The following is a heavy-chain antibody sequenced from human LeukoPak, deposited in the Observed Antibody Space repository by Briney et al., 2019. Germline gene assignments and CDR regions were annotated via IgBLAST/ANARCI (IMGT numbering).Heavy chain of an antibody. D-gene: IGHD1-26*01. CDR2: ISDSGGYT. Sequence: GGSLRLSCAASGFSFSTHAMTWVRQAPGKGLEWVSAISDSGGYTYSADSVKGRFTISRDNSKNTVYLQMNSLRVEYTAVYYCVKFRGATDHYYYYMDVWGKGTTVTVSS. J-gene: IGHJ6*03. V-gene: IGHV3-23*01. CDR1: GFSFSTHA. CDR3: VKFRGATDHYYYYMDV.